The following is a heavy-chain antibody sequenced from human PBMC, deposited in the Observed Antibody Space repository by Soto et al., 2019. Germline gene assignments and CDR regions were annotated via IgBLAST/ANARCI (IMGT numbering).Heavy chain of an antibody. CDR2: IIPIFGTA. D-gene: IGHD3-10*01. CDR3: ARGGPYGSGSTYTYYYYYGMDV. J-gene: IGHJ6*02. CDR1: GGTFSSYA. Sequence: SVKVSCKASGGTFSSYAISWVRQAPGQGLEWMGGIIPIFGTANYAQKFQGRVTITADESTSTAYMELSSLRSEDTAVYYCARGGPYGSGSTYTYYYYYGMDVWGQGTTVTVSS. V-gene: IGHV1-69*13.